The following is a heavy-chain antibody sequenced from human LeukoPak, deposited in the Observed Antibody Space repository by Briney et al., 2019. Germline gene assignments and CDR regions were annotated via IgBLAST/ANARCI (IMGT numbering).Heavy chain of an antibody. CDR3: ARSNCSGGSCYSPWFDP. V-gene: IGHV4-34*01. CDR1: GGSFSGYY. CDR2: INHSGST. Sequence: SETLSLTCAVYGGSFSGYYWSWIRQPPGKGLEWIGEINHSGSTNYNPSLKSRVTISVDTSKNQFSLKLSSVTAAGTAVYYCARSNCSGGSCYSPWFDPWGQGTLVTVSS. D-gene: IGHD2-15*01. J-gene: IGHJ5*02.